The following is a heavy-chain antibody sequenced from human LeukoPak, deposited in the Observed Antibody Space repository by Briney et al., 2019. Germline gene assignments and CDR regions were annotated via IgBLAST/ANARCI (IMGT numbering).Heavy chain of an antibody. D-gene: IGHD2-2*01. CDR2: IKEDGSEK. CDR3: ARDWCCSSTGKYIGVDV. CDR1: GFTFNTYW. V-gene: IGHV3-7*01. Sequence: PGGSLRLSCAASGFTFNTYWMSWVRQAPGKGLEWVANIKEDGSEKYYVDSVKGRFTVSRDSAKNSLYLQMNSLRAEDTAVYYCARDWCCSSTGKYIGVDVWGQGTTVTVSS. J-gene: IGHJ6*02.